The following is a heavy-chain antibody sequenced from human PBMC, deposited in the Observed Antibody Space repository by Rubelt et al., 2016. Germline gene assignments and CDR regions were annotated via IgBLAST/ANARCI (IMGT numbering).Heavy chain of an antibody. D-gene: IGHD1-26*01. CDR1: GGSFSAYY. CDR2: INHSGST. V-gene: IGHV4-34*02. J-gene: IGHJ6*02. Sequence: GQLQQWGAGLLKPSETLSLTCAVYGGSFSAYYWSWIRQPPGKGLEWIGEINHSGSTSYNPSLKSRVTISVDTSKNQFSLRLTSVTAADTAVFYCARGLVGATGGGSPNYYYGMDVGGQGTTVTGSS. CDR3: ARGLVGATGGGSPNYYYGMDV.